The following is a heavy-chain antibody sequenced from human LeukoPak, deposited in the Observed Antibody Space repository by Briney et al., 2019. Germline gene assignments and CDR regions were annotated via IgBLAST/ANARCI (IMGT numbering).Heavy chain of an antibody. CDR1: GFTFSTYA. D-gene: IGHD3-22*01. V-gene: IGHV3-30-3*01. CDR2: ISYDGSKK. CDR3: ARDKVYYYDSSGYSYYWYFDL. Sequence: GGSLRLSCAASGFTFSTYAMHWVRQALGKGLEWVAVISYDGSKKYYADSVKGRFTISRDNSKNTLYLQMNSLRAEDTAVYYCARDKVYYYDSSGYSYYWYFDLWGRGTLVTVSS. J-gene: IGHJ2*01.